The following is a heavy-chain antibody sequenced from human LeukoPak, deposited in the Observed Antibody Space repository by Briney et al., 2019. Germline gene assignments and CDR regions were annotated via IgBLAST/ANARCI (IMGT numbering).Heavy chain of an antibody. CDR3: ARHLLGYCSDGSCYYFDY. Sequence: SSETLSLTCSVSGGSISTNIYYWGWLRQPPGKGLEWIGCIYYSGGPSYNPSLERRVTISVDTSNNRFSLQLSSVTAADTAVYYCARHLLGYCSDGSCYYFDYWGLGTLVTVSS. CDR2: IYYSGGP. J-gene: IGHJ4*02. V-gene: IGHV4-39*01. D-gene: IGHD2-15*01. CDR1: GGSISTNIYY.